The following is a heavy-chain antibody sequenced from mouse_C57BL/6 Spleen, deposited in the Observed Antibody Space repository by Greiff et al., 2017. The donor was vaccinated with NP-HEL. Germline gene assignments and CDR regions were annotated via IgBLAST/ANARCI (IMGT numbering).Heavy chain of an antibody. J-gene: IGHJ4*01. CDR2: INYDGSST. CDR1: GFTFSDYY. Sequence: EVKVVESEGGLVQPGSSMKLSCTASGFTFSDYYMAWVRQVPEKGLEWVANINYDGSSTYYLDSLKSRFIISRDNAKNILYLQMSSLKSEDTATYYCARDDYGSSYGAMDYWGQGTSVTVSS. D-gene: IGHD1-1*01. CDR3: ARDDYGSSYGAMDY. V-gene: IGHV5-16*01.